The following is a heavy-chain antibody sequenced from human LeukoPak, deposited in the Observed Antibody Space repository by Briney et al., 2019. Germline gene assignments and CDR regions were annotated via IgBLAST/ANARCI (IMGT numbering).Heavy chain of an antibody. CDR3: GTFMVRGVLLIDY. V-gene: IGHV1-24*01. Sequence: ASVKVSCKVSGYTLTELSMHWVRQAPGKGLEWMGGFDPEDGETIYAQKFQGRVTMTEDTSTDTAYMELSSLRPEDTAVYYCGTFMVRGVLLIDYWGQGTLVTVSS. J-gene: IGHJ4*02. CDR1: GYTLTELS. D-gene: IGHD3-10*01. CDR2: FDPEDGET.